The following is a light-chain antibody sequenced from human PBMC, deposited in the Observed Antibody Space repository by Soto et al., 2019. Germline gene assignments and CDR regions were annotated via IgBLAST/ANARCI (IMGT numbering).Light chain of an antibody. CDR3: RSYTSSSNA. Sequence: QSALTQPASVSGSPGQSLTISCTGTSSDVGGYNYVSWYQHHPGKAHKLMIYDVSNRPSGVSNRFSGSKSGNTASLTISGLDAEDAADYYCRSYTSSSNAFGTGTKLTVL. J-gene: IGLJ1*01. V-gene: IGLV2-14*03. CDR2: DVS. CDR1: SSDVGGYNY.